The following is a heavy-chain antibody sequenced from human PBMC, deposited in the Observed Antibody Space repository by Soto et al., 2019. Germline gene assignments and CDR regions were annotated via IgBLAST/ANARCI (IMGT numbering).Heavy chain of an antibody. V-gene: IGHV4-4*07. D-gene: IGHD1-1*01. Sequence: QVQLQESGPGLVKPSETLSLTCTVSGASISGFYWSWIRKSAGKGLEWIGRIYATGTTDYNPSLKRRVMMSVDTSKNQFSLKLRSVTAADTAVYYCVRDGTKSLRDWFDPWGQGISVTVSS. CDR2: IYATGTT. J-gene: IGHJ5*02. CDR1: GASISGFY. CDR3: VRDGTKSLRDWFDP.